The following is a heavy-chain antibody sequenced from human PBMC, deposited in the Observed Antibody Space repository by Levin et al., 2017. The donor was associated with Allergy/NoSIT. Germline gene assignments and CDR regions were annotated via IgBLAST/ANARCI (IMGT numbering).Heavy chain of an antibody. CDR3: AKDSVLWFGELNDAFDI. J-gene: IGHJ3*02. CDR1: GFTFSSYA. Sequence: GGSLRLSCAASGFTFSSYAMSWVRQAPGKGLEWVSAISGSGGSTYYADSVKGWFTISRDNSKNTLYLQMNSLRAEDTAVYYCAKDSVLWFGELNDAFDIWGQGTMVTVSS. CDR2: ISGSGGST. V-gene: IGHV3-23*01. D-gene: IGHD3-10*01.